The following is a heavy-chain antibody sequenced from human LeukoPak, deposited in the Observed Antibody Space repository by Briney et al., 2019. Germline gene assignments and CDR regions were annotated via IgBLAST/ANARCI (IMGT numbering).Heavy chain of an antibody. V-gene: IGHV1-2*02. CDR1: GYTFTGYY. D-gene: IGHD2-15*01. CDR2: INPNSGGT. J-gene: IGHJ4*02. CDR3: ARGYCSGGSCSLVYYFDY. Sequence: ASVKVSCKASGYTFTGYYMHRVRQAPGQGLEWMGWINPNSGGTNYAQKFQGRVTMTRDTFISTAYMGLSRLRSDDTAVYYCARGYCSGGSCSLVYYFDYWGQGTLVTVSS.